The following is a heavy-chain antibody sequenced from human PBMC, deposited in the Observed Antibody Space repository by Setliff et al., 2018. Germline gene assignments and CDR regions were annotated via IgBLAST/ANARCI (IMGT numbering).Heavy chain of an antibody. CDR1: GFDYA. D-gene: IGHD2-21*02. CDR2: ISGGADKT. CDR3: ARFAKCGGHCWNDY. Sequence: GESLKISCVVSGFDYAMSWVRQAPGKRLEWVSSISGGADKTYYADSVRGRFTISRGNSKNILYLQMNSLRPEDTAVYYCARFAKCGGHCWNDYWGQGTRVTVSS. V-gene: IGHV3-23*01. J-gene: IGHJ4*02.